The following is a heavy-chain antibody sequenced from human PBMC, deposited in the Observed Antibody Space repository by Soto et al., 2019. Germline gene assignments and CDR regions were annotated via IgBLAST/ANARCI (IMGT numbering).Heavy chain of an antibody. CDR2: ISSHGGRT. J-gene: IGHJ4*02. Sequence: GWSLRLSCSSSVFTFVTYTMHWVRQAPGRGPECVSTISSHGGRTFYADFVKGRFTMSSDNSKNTLYLQMSSLRLEDTAVYYCVKARATGPKSDFDYWGQGTLVTVSS. D-gene: IGHD7-27*01. V-gene: IGHV3-64D*06. CDR3: VKARATGPKSDFDY. CDR1: VFTFVTYT.